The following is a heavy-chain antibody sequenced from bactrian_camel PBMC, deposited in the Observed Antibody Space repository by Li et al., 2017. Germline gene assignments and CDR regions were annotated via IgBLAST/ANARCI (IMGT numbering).Heavy chain of an antibody. CDR1: PDVYASSDY. Sequence: HVQLVESGGGSAQAGGSLKLSCTASPDVYASSDYMGVFRQAPGKERETVAAISSSGDIRYSDSVKGRFTISRDNAKNTLYLTMNIPKTEDTAVYYCATESNYGGTWYFDYWGQGTQVTVS. D-gene: IGHD6*01. V-gene: IGHV3S53*01. J-gene: IGHJ4*01. CDR2: ISSSGDI. CDR3: ATESNYGGTWYFDY.